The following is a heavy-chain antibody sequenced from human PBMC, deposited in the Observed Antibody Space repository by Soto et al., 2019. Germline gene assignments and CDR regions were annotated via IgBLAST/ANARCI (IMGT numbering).Heavy chain of an antibody. Sequence: EVQLLESGGGLVQPGGSLRLSCAASGFTFSSYAMSWVRQAPGKGLEWVSAISGSGGSTYYADSVKGRFTISRDNSKNTLYLQINSLRAEDTAVYYCAKIPGDSIGYYYEWDYWGQGTLVTVSS. V-gene: IGHV3-23*01. CDR2: ISGSGGST. J-gene: IGHJ4*02. CDR1: GFTFSSYA. D-gene: IGHD3-22*01. CDR3: AKIPGDSIGYYYEWDY.